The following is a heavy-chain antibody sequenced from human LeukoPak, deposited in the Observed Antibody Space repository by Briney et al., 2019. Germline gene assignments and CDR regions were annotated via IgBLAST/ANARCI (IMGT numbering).Heavy chain of an antibody. D-gene: IGHD7-27*01. CDR1: GYTFTNYA. V-gene: IGHV7-4-1*02. CDR2: INTNTGNP. J-gene: IGHJ3*02. Sequence: ASVKVSCKASGYTFTNYAMNWVRQAPGQGLEWMGWINTNTGNPTYAQGFTGRFVFSFDTSVSTAYLQISSLKAEDTAVYYCARDHVKLGSNFHPFDAFDIWGQGTMVTASS. CDR3: ARDHVKLGSNFHPFDAFDI.